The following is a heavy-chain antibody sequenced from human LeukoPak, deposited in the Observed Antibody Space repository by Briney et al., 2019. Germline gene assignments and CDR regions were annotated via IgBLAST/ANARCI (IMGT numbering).Heavy chain of an antibody. CDR1: GYSISSGYY. Sequence: SETLSLTCTVSGYSISSGYYWGWIRQPPGKGLEWTGSIDHSGSTYYNPSLKSRVTISVDTSKNQFSLKLSSVTAADTAVYYCARGLTTYYYYYMDVWGKGTTVTVSS. V-gene: IGHV4-38-2*02. CDR3: ARGLTTYYYYYMDV. J-gene: IGHJ6*03. D-gene: IGHD4/OR15-4a*01. CDR2: IDHSGST.